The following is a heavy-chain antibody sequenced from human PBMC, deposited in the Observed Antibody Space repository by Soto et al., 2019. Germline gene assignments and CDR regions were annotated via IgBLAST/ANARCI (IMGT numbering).Heavy chain of an antibody. CDR2: INPSGGST. V-gene: IGHV1-46*03. Sequence: VASVKVSCKASGYTFTSYYMHWVRQAPGQGLEWMGIINPSGGSTSYAQKFQGRVTMTRDTSTSTVYMELSSLRSEDTAVYYCARVVRNILTGYYTSHFDYWGQGTLVTVSS. D-gene: IGHD3-9*01. CDR3: ARVVRNILTGYYTSHFDY. J-gene: IGHJ4*02. CDR1: GYTFTSYY.